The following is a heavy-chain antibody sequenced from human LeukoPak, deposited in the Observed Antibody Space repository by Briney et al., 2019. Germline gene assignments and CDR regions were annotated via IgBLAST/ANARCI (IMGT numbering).Heavy chain of an antibody. J-gene: IGHJ4*02. CDR2: ISSSGGST. CDR1: GFTVSSNY. V-gene: IGHV3-23*01. CDR3: AKEGTSSSWYDFDY. Sequence: GGSLRLSCAASGFTVSSNYMSWVRQAPGKGLEWVSAISSSGGSTYYADSVKGRFTISRDNSKNTLYLQMNSLRAEDTAVYYCAKEGTSSSWYDFDYWGQGTLVTVSS. D-gene: IGHD6-13*01.